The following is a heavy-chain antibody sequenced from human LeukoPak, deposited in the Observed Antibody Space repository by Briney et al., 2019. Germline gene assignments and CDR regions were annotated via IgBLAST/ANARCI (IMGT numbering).Heavy chain of an antibody. CDR3: AKNGQSGFSFDP. J-gene: IGHJ5*01. D-gene: IGHD5-12*01. CDR2: GSDRGGT. CDR1: GVSLNGFY. Sequence: SETLSLTCAVYGVSLNGFYWSWIRQSPGEGLEWIGEGSDRGGTKYNPSLKSRVTISTDTSKNQFSLKLSSVTAADTAVYHCAKNGQSGFSFDPWGQGTQVTVSS. V-gene: IGHV4-34*01.